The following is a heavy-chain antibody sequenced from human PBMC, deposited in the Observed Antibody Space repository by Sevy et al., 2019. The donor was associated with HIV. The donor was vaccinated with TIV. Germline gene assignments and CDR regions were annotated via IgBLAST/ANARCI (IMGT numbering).Heavy chain of an antibody. Sequence: GGSLRLSCAASGFTFSSYSMNWVRQAPGKGLEWVSYISSSSSTMYYADSVKGRFTISRDNAKNSLYLQMNSLRDEDTAVYYCARDAGIVGARAAEYFQHWCQGTLVTVSS. D-gene: IGHD1-26*01. CDR1: GFTFSSYS. V-gene: IGHV3-48*02. CDR2: ISSSSSTM. J-gene: IGHJ1*01. CDR3: ARDAGIVGARAAEYFQH.